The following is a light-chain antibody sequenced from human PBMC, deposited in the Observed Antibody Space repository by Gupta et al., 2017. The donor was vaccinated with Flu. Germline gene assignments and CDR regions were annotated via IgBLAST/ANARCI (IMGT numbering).Light chain of an antibody. CDR1: QSVSSY. Sequence: EIVLTQSPATLSLSPGERATLSCRASQSVSSYLAWYQQKPGQAPRLLIYDASNSDTGIPARFSGSGYGKDLTLTISSREPEDFAVYYCQQRSNWPPFTFGQGTLLEIK. V-gene: IGKV3-11*01. CDR2: DAS. J-gene: IGKJ5*01. CDR3: QQRSNWPPFT.